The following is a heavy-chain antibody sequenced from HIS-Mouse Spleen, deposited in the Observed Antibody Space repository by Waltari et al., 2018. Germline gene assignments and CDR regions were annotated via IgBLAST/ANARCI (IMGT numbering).Heavy chain of an antibody. CDR3: ARDFHDFWSGYYGGDKKHDAFDI. V-gene: IGHV4-4*07. D-gene: IGHD3-3*01. CDR1: GGSISSYS. Sequence: QVQLQESGPGLVKPSETLSLPCTVPGGSISSYSWSWIRQPAGTGPEWNGRIYTCGSTNYNPSLKSRVTMSVDTSKNQFSLKLSSVTAADTAVYYCARDFHDFWSGYYGGDKKHDAFDIWGQGTMVTVSS. J-gene: IGHJ3*02. CDR2: IYTCGST.